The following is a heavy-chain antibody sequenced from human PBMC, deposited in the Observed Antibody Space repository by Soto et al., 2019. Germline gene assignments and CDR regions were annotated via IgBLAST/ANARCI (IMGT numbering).Heavy chain of an antibody. CDR1: GFTFSGSA. CDR3: TRQPESPLYGDYFNWFDP. D-gene: IGHD4-17*01. V-gene: IGHV3-73*01. Sequence: PGGSLGLSCAASGFTFSGSAMHWVRQASGKGLEWVGRIRSKANSYATAYAASVKGRFTISRDDSKNTAYLQMNSLKTEDTAVYYCTRQPESPLYGDYFNWFDPWGQGTLVTVSS. CDR2: IRSKANSYAT. J-gene: IGHJ5*02.